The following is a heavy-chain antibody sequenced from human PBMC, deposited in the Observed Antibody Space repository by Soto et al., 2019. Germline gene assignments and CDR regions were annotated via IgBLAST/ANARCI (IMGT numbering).Heavy chain of an antibody. D-gene: IGHD3-9*01. CDR1: GGSFSGYY. CDR3: ARGYITISIGNWFDP. V-gene: IGHV4-34*01. CDR2: INHSGST. Sequence: PSETLSLTCAVYGGSFSGYYWSWIRQPPGKGLEWIGEINHSGSTNYNPSLKSRVTISVDTSKNQFSLKLSSVTAADTAVYYCARGYITISIGNWFDPWGQGTLVTVSS. J-gene: IGHJ5*02.